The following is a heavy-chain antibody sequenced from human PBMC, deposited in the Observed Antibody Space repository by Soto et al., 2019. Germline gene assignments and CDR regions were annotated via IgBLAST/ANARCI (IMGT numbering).Heavy chain of an antibody. J-gene: IGHJ4*02. D-gene: IGHD3-22*01. V-gene: IGHV1-2*04. CDR3: ARDSSPRETYYYDSSGYLPMYYFDY. CDR1: GYTFTGYY. CDR2: INPNSGGT. Sequence: ASVKVSCKASGYTFTGYYMHWVRQAPGQGLERMGWINPNSGGTNYAQKFQGWVTMTRDTSISTAYMELSRLRPDDTAVYYCARDSSPRETYYYDSSGYLPMYYFDYWGQGTLVTVSS.